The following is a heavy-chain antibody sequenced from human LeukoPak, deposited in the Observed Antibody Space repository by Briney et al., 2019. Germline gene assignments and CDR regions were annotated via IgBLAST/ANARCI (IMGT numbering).Heavy chain of an antibody. Sequence: ASVKVSCKASGYTFTGYYMHWVRQAPGQGLEWMGWINPNSGGTNYAQKFQGRVTMTRDTSISTAYMELSRLRSEDTAVYYCAYDILTGYYSDNAFDIWGQGTMVTVSS. CDR3: AYDILTGYYSDNAFDI. CDR2: INPNSGGT. V-gene: IGHV1-2*02. CDR1: GYTFTGYY. J-gene: IGHJ3*02. D-gene: IGHD3-9*01.